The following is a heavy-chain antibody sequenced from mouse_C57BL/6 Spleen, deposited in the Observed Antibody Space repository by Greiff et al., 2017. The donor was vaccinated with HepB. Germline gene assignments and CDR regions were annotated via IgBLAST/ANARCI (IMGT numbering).Heavy chain of an antibody. CDR2: ISSGSSTI. V-gene: IGHV5-17*01. CDR3: ARKLGRDYFDY. CDR1: GFTFSDYG. D-gene: IGHD4-1*01. Sequence: EVKLMESGGGLVKPGGSLKPSCAASGFTFSDYGMHWVRQAPEKGLEWVAYISSGSSTIYYADTVKGRFTISRDNAKNTLFLQMTSLRSEDTAMYYCARKLGRDYFDYWGQGTTLTVSS. J-gene: IGHJ2*01.